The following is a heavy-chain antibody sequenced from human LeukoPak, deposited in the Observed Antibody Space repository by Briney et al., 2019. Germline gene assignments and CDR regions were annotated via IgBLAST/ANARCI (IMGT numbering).Heavy chain of an antibody. Sequence: GGSLRLSCATSGFTFSSYWMSWVRQDPGKGLEWVANIKQDGSEKYYVDSVKGRFTISGDNAKNSLYLQMNSLRAEDTAVYYCAREGCSGGSCYSVPPNYWGQGTLVTVSS. CDR3: AREGCSGGSCYSVPPNY. CDR1: GFTFSSYW. J-gene: IGHJ4*02. D-gene: IGHD2-15*01. CDR2: IKQDGSEK. V-gene: IGHV3-7*01.